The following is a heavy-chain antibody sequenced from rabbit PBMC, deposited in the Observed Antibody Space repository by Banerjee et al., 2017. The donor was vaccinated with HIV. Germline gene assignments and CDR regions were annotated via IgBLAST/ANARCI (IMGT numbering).Heavy chain of an antibody. CDR2: IYTGSGST. D-gene: IGHD1-1*01. CDR3: ATDSNTSGYYFKL. V-gene: IGHV1S45*01. CDR1: GFSFSSSYW. Sequence: QEQLEESGGDLVQPEGSLTLTCTASGFSFSSSYWTCWVRQAPGKGLEWIGCIYTGSGSTYFASWAKGRFTISRSTSLNTVTLQMTSLTAADTATYFCATDSNTSGYYFKLWGQGTLVTVS. J-gene: IGHJ4*01.